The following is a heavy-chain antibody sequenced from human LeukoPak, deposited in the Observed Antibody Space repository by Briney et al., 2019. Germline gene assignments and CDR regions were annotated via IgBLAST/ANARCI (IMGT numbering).Heavy chain of an antibody. CDR3: TTDLPTVTTGYSDY. V-gene: IGHV3-15*01. Sequence: GGVRQAQGKGLEWVGRIKSKTDGGTTDYAAPVKGRFTISRDDSKNTLYLQMNSLKTEDTAVYYCTTDLPTVTTGYSDYWGQGTLVTVSS. D-gene: IGHD4-17*01. CDR2: IKSKTDGGTT. J-gene: IGHJ4*02.